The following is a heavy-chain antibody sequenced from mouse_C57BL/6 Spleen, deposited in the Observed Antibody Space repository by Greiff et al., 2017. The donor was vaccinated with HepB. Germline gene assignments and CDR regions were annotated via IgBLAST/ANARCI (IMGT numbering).Heavy chain of an antibody. J-gene: IGHJ2*01. D-gene: IGHD3-2*02. CDR3: TRSSQNCFGY. V-gene: IGHV5-9-1*02. CDR1: GYPFSSYA. Sequence: DVKLVESGAGLVKPGGSLKLSCEASGYPFSSYAMHWVGQSPEKRLEWVAYISTGGDYIYYADTLKGRFTISEDNARNTLYRQMSSLKSEDTAMYYCTRSSQNCFGYWGQGTTLTVSS. CDR2: ISTGGDYI.